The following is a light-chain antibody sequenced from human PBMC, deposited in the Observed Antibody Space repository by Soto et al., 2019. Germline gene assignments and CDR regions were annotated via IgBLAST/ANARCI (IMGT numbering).Light chain of an antibody. J-gene: IGKJ2*01. CDR1: QSISSY. Sequence: DIQMTQSPSSQSASVGERVTITCQASQSISSYLNWYQQKPGKATRLLIYAASSLQSGVPSRFSGCGSGTDFTLTISSLQPEDFATYYCQQSYSTPYTFGQGTKLEIK. CDR2: AAS. CDR3: QQSYSTPYT. V-gene: IGKV1-39*01.